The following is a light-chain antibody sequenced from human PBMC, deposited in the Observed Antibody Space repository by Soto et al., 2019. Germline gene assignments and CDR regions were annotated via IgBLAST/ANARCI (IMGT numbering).Light chain of an antibody. V-gene: IGKV3-15*01. CDR3: QQYNKWPLT. CDR2: GAS. J-gene: IGKJ4*01. CDR1: QRVSSN. Sequence: EIVMTQSPASLSVSPGERVSLSCRASQRVSSNLAWYQQKPGQAPRLLIYGASTRATGIPARFSGSGSGTEFTLIISSLQSEDFAIYYCQQYNKWPLTFGGGTKVEIK.